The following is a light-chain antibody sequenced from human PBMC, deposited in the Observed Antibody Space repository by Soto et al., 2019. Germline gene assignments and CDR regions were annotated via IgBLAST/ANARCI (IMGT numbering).Light chain of an antibody. Sequence: MVLTQSPGTLSLSPGERATLSCRASQSISSYLAWYQQKPGQPPRLLIYGASTRATGIPDRFSGSGSGTDFTLSISRLEPEDFAVYYCQQYGRSPRTFGQGTKVDI. CDR2: GAS. V-gene: IGKV3-20*01. J-gene: IGKJ1*01. CDR1: QSISSY. CDR3: QQYGRSPRT.